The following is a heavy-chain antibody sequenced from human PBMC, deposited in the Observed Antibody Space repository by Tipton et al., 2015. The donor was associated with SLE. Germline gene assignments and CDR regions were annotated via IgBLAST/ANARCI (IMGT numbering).Heavy chain of an antibody. Sequence: TLSLTCTVSGASISSSGYYWGWVRQSPGRGLEWIATITYGGSTLCNPSLKSRVTMSVETSKNQFSLKVNSVTAADTAVYYCARDSTFYRFWGEGTLVTVSS. J-gene: IGHJ4*02. CDR3: ARDSTFYRF. V-gene: IGHV4-39*07. CDR1: GASISSSGYY. CDR2: ITYGGST. D-gene: IGHD6-13*01.